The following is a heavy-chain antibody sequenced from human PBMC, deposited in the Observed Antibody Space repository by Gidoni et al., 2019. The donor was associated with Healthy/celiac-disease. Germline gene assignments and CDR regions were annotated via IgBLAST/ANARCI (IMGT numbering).Heavy chain of an antibody. CDR2: MNPNSGNT. CDR1: GYTFTSYD. V-gene: IGHV1-8*01. CDR3: ARVHCSSTSCYSGGMDV. D-gene: IGHD2-2*02. J-gene: IGHJ6*02. Sequence: QVQLVQSGAEVKKPGASVKVSCKASGYTFTSYDINGVRQATGQGLEWMGWMNPNSGNTGYAQKFQGRVTMTRNTSISTAYMELSSLRSEDTAVYYCARVHCSSTSCYSGGMDVWGQGTTVTVSS.